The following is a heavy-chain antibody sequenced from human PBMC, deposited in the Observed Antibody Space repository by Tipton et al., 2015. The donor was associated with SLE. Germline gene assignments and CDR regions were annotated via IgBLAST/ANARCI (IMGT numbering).Heavy chain of an antibody. CDR1: GYTFAKYW. Sequence: QLVQSGAEIKKPGEPLKISCKTSGYTFAKYWIAWVRQMPGKGLEWMGTIYPGDSDTRYSPSFEGQVTMSVDESTSTAYLQWSSLRASDSAVYYCARTYYDFWSGYYKAPYFDFWGQGTLVTVSS. V-gene: IGHV5-51*03. D-gene: IGHD3-3*01. J-gene: IGHJ4*02. CDR3: ARTYYDFWSGYYKAPYFDF. CDR2: IYPGDSDT.